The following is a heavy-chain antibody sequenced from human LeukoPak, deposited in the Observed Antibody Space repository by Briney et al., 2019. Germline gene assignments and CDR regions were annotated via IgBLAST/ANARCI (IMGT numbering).Heavy chain of an antibody. J-gene: IGHJ3*02. D-gene: IGHD1-26*01. CDR1: GFTFSSYS. CDR2: ISSSSTYI. CDR3: ARGGSYLSAFDI. Sequence: PGGSLRLSCAASGFTFSSYSMNWVRQAPGKGLEWVSSISSSSTYIYYADSVKGRFTISRDNAKNSLSLQMNSLRAEDTAVYYCARGGSYLSAFDIWGQGTMVTVSS. V-gene: IGHV3-21*04.